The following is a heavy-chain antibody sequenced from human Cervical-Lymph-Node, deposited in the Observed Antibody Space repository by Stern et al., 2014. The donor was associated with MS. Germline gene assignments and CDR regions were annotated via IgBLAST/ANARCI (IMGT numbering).Heavy chain of an antibody. Sequence: QVQLQESGPGLVKPSQTLSLTCTVSGGSISSGGYYWRWIRQHPGKGLEWIGYIYYSGSTYYNPFLKSRVTISVDTSKNQFSLKLSSVTAADTAVYYCARVSYDFWSGYYVFDYWGQGTLVTVSS. CDR2: IYYSGST. CDR3: ARVSYDFWSGYYVFDY. CDR1: GGSISSGGYY. D-gene: IGHD3-3*01. J-gene: IGHJ4*02. V-gene: IGHV4-31*03.